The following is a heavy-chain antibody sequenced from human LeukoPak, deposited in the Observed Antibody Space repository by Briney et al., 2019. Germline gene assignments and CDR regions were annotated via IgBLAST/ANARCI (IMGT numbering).Heavy chain of an antibody. J-gene: IGHJ4*02. CDR3: ARTSFYGDYPY. D-gene: IGHD4-17*01. Sequence: SETLSLTCTVSGGSISSGDYYWSWIRQPPGKGLEWIGYIYYSGSTYYNPSLKSRVTISVDTSKNQFSLKLSSVTAADTAVYYCARTSFYGDYPYWGQGTLVAVSS. CDR1: GGSISSGDYY. CDR2: IYYSGST. V-gene: IGHV4-30-4*01.